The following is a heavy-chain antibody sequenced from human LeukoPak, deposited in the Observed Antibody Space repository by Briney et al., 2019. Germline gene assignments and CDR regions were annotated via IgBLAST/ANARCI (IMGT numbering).Heavy chain of an antibody. CDR2: TSYGSKWYN. D-gene: IGHD2-8*01. J-gene: IGHJ4*02. CDR1: GDSVSTNSAA. V-gene: IGHV6-1*01. Sequence: SQTLSLSCAISGDSVSTNSAAWNWIRQSPWRGFEWQGRTSYGSKWYNDYALVVKSRVSINPDTSKNQFSLQLNSVTPEDTAVYYCARGNGNSFDYWGQGTLVTVSS. CDR3: ARGNGNSFDY.